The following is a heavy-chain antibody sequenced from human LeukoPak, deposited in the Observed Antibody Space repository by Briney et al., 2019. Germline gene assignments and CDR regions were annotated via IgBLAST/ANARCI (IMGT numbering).Heavy chain of an antibody. CDR1: GGSFSGCN. CDR3: ARHPDYYGSGSSVDAVP. V-gene: IGHV4-34*01. Sequence: PSETLSLTCAVYGGSFSGCNWSWIRHSPGKGQEWIGEINQSGSTNYNPSLKSRVTISVDTSKNQFSLKVSSVTAADTAVYYCARHPDYYGSGSSVDAVPWGQGTLVTVSS. D-gene: IGHD3-10*01. CDR2: INQSGST. J-gene: IGHJ5*02.